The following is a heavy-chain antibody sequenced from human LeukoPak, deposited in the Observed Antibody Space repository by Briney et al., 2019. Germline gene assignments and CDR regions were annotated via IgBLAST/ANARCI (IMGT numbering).Heavy chain of an antibody. J-gene: IGHJ4*02. D-gene: IGHD3-3*01. CDR1: GFTFSGHW. CDR2: INQDGSEK. V-gene: IGHV3-7*01. CDR3: ARDFPDWSGYYFFDY. Sequence: GGSLRLSCVASGFTFSGHWMSWVRQAPGKGLEWVANINQDGSEKQYVDSVKGRFTISRDNAKNSLYLQMNSLGAEDTAVYYCARDFPDWSGYYFFDYWGQGTLVTVSS.